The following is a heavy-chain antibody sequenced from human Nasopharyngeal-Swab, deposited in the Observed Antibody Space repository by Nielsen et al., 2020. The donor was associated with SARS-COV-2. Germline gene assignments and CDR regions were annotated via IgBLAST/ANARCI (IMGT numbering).Heavy chain of an antibody. CDR2: IRSKAYGGTT. V-gene: IGHV3-49*03. D-gene: IGHD3-22*01. J-gene: IGHJ4*02. CDR1: GFTLGDYA. CDR3: TREQPDYYDSSGYYPIPFDS. Sequence: GESLKISCTASGFTLGDYAMSWFRQAPGKGLEWVGFIRSKAYGGTTEYAASVKGRFTISRDDSKSIAYLQMNSLKTEDTAVYYCTREQPDYYDSSGYYPIPFDSWGQGTLVTVSS.